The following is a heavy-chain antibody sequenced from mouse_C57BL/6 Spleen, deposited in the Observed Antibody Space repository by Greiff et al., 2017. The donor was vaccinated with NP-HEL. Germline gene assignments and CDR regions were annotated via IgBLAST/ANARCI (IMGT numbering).Heavy chain of an antibody. D-gene: IGHD1-1*01. Sequence: QVQLQQPGAELVKPGASVKLSCKASGYTFTSYWMQWVKQRPGQGLEWIGEIDPSDSYTNYNQKFKGKATLTLDTSSSTAYMQLSSLTSEDSAVYYCARQDYGSSFRGYAMDYWGQGTSVTVSS. CDR2: IDPSDSYT. CDR1: GYTFTSYW. J-gene: IGHJ4*01. V-gene: IGHV1-50*01. CDR3: ARQDYGSSFRGYAMDY.